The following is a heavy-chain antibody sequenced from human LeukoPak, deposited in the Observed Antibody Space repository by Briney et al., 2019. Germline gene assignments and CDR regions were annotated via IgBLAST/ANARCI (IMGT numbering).Heavy chain of an antibody. Sequence: SETPSLTCTVSGGSISSYYWSWIRQPPGKGLEWIGYIYYSGSTNYNPSLKSRVTISVDTSKNQFSLKLSSVTAADTAVYYCARFYDSSGRFDYWGQGTLVTVSS. CDR1: GGSISSYY. CDR3: ARFYDSSGRFDY. J-gene: IGHJ4*02. D-gene: IGHD3-22*01. V-gene: IGHV4-59*01. CDR2: IYYSGST.